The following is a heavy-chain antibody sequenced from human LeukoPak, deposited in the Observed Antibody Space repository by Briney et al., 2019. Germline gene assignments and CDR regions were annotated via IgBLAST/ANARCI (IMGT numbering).Heavy chain of an antibody. CDR3: AKDISGAVRGVQSAD. Sequence: PGGSLRLSCAASGFTFDDYAMHWVRQAPGKGLEWVSGISWNSGSIGYADSVKGRFTISRDNAKNSLYLQMNSLRAEDTALYYCAKDISGAVRGVQSADWGQGTLVTVSS. CDR2: ISWNSGSI. J-gene: IGHJ4*02. D-gene: IGHD3-10*01. CDR1: GFTFDDYA. V-gene: IGHV3-9*01.